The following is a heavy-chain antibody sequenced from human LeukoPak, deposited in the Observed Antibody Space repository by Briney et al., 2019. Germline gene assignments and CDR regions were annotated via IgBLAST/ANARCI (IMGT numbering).Heavy chain of an antibody. D-gene: IGHD6-13*01. Sequence: SETLSLTCAVSGGSISSYYWSWIRQPPGKGLEWIGYIYYSGSTNYNPSLKSRVTISVDTSKNQFSLKLSSVTAADTAVHYCARGGSSWVDYWGQGTLVTVSS. CDR1: GGSISSYY. V-gene: IGHV4-59*01. CDR2: IYYSGST. CDR3: ARGGSSWVDY. J-gene: IGHJ4*02.